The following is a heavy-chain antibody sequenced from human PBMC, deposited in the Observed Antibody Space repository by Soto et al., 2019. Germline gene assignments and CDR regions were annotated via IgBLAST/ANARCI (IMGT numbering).Heavy chain of an antibody. D-gene: IGHD4-17*01. CDR1: GVSISSSNYY. J-gene: IGHJ5*02. Sequence: PSETLSLTCTVSGVSISSSNYYWGWIRQPPGKGLEWIGSIYYSGTTYYNPSLKSRVTMSVDTSKNQFSLKVTSVTAADTAVYYCASPVAYGDYGRFDPWGQGTLVTVSP. V-gene: IGHV4-39*01. CDR3: ASPVAYGDYGRFDP. CDR2: IYYSGTT.